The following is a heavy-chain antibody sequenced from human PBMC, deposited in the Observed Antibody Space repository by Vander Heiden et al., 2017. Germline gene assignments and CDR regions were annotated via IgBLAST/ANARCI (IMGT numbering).Heavy chain of an antibody. J-gene: IGHJ4*02. D-gene: IGHD6-19*01. Sequence: QVHLEESGGGAAEPGKSLRLSCVASGLTFTKFGMHWVRQAPGKGLEWVAVLSYDESKRDYVEAVRGRFSISRDTSTNTLYLQMDRLRVEDTALYYCATSLADTGAFDNWGQGTLVTVSS. CDR1: GLTFTKFG. CDR2: LSYDESKR. CDR3: ATSLADTGAFDN. V-gene: IGHV3-30*03.